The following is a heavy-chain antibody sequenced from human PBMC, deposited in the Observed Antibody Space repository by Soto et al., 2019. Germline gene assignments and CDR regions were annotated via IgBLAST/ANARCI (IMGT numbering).Heavy chain of an antibody. CDR3: ARGYCSGGGCYSGDY. Sequence: EVQLVESGGGLVQPGGSLRLSCAASGFTFSDHYMDWVRQAPGKGLEWVGRTRNKANSYTTEYAASVKGRFTISRDDSKNSLYLQINSLKTEDTAVYYCARGYCSGGGCYSGDYWGQGTLVTVSS. CDR1: GFTFSDHY. D-gene: IGHD2-15*01. J-gene: IGHJ4*02. CDR2: TRNKANSYTT. V-gene: IGHV3-72*01.